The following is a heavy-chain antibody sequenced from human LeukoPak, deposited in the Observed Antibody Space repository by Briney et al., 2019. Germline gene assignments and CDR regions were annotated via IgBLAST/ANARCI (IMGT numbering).Heavy chain of an antibody. V-gene: IGHV3-30*03. J-gene: IGHJ4*02. CDR3: ARGENSKTYPVSGY. CDR2: ISYDGSSK. D-gene: IGHD2/OR15-2a*01. Sequence: GKSLRLSCAASGFTFSSYGTHWVRQAPGKGLEWVAVISYDGSSKYYIDSVKGRFTISRDNSKNTLFLQMNSLRAEDTAVYYCARGENSKTYPVSGYWGQGTLVTVSS. CDR1: GFTFSSYG.